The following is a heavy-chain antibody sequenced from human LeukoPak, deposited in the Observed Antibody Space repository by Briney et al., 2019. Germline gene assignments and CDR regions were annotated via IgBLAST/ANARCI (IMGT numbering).Heavy chain of an antibody. CDR1: GFTFGDYA. CDR2: IRSKAYGGTT. J-gene: IGHJ3*02. CDR3: TRGIPTYYYDSSGYGDAFDI. D-gene: IGHD3-22*01. Sequence: GGSLRLSCTASGFTFGDYAMSWFRQAPGKGLEWVGFIRSKAYGGTTEYAASVKGRFTISRDDSKSIAYLQMNSLKTEDTAVYYCTRGIPTYYYDSSGYGDAFDIWGQGTMVTVSS. V-gene: IGHV3-49*03.